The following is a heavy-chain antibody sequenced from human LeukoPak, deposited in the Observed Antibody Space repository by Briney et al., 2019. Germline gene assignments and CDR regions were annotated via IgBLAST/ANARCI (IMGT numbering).Heavy chain of an antibody. J-gene: IGHJ5*02. CDR1: GGSISSYY. Sequence: SETLSLTCTVSGGSISSYYWSWIRQPAGKGLEWIGRIYTSGSTNYDPSLKSRVTMSVDMSKNQFSLRLSSVTAADTAVYYCAREVEQPNWFDPWGQGTLVTVSS. D-gene: IGHD6-13*01. CDR3: AREVEQPNWFDP. CDR2: IYTSGST. V-gene: IGHV4-4*07.